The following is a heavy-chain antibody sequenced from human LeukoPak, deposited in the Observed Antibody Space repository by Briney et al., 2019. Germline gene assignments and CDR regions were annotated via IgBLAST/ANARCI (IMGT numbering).Heavy chain of an antibody. V-gene: IGHV3-66*02. D-gene: IGHD6-13*01. CDR1: GFTVSSNY. J-gene: IGHJ5*02. Sequence: PGGSLRLSCAASGFTVSSNYMSWVRQAPGKGLEWVSVIYSGGSTYYADSVKGRFTISRDNSKNTLYLQMNSLRAEDTAVYYCASSAISSSWSWGWFDPWGQGTLVTVSS. CDR3: ASSAISSSWSWGWFDP. CDR2: IYSGGST.